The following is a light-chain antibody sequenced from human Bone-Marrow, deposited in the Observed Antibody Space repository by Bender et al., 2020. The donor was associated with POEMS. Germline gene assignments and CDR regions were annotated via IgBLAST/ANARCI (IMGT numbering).Light chain of an antibody. V-gene: IGLV1-44*01. Sequence: QSVLTQPPSASGTPGQRVTISCSGGSSNIGAHAVNWYQHLPGTAPKLLIYSSHRRPSEVPDRFSGSRSGTSASLAISGLQSEDEADYYCAAWDDSLNGYVFGTGTKVTVL. CDR1: SSNIGAHA. CDR3: AAWDDSLNGYV. CDR2: SSH. J-gene: IGLJ1*01.